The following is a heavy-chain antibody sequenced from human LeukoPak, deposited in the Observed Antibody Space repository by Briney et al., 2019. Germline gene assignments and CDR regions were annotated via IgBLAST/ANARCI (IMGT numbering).Heavy chain of an antibody. V-gene: IGHV3-21*01. CDR1: GFSFSNYG. J-gene: IGHJ4*02. CDR3: ARVMAAAGTFYFDY. D-gene: IGHD6-13*01. Sequence: PGGSLRLSCAASGFSFSNYGMNWVRQAPGKGLEWVSSISSSGSYIYYADSVEGRFTISRDNAKNSLYLQMNSLRAEDTAVYYCARVMAAAGTFYFDYWGQGTLVTVSS. CDR2: ISSSGSYI.